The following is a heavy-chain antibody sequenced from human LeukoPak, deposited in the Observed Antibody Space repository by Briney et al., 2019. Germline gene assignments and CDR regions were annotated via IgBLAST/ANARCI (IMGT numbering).Heavy chain of an antibody. CDR2: ISYDGSNK. J-gene: IGHJ4*02. D-gene: IGHD5-18*01. CDR1: GFTFSSYG. V-gene: IGHV3-30*18. CDR3: AKPPPQTQLWLTFDY. Sequence: GGSLRLSCAASGFTFSSYGMHWVRQAPGKGLEWVAVISYDGSNKYYADSVKGRFTISRDNSKNTLYLQMNSLRAEDTAVYYCAKPPPQTQLWLTFDYWGQGTLVTVSS.